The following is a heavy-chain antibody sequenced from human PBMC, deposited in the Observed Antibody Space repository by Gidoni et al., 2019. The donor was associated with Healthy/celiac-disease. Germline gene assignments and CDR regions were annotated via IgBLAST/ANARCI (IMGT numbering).Heavy chain of an antibody. V-gene: IGHV4-39*01. CDR3: ARHLISRYYDSSGYSY. CDR2: IYYSGST. Sequence: IYYSGSTYYNPSLKSRVTISVDTSKNQISLKLSSVTAADTAVYYCARHLISRYYDSSGYSYWGQGTLVTVSS. D-gene: IGHD3-22*01. J-gene: IGHJ4*02.